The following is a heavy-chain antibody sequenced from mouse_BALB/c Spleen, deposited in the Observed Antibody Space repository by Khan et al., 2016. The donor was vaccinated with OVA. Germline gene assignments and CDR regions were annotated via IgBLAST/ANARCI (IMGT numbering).Heavy chain of an antibody. J-gene: IGHJ4*01. CDR1: GYSITSDYA. Sequence: EVKLLESGPGLVKPSQSLSLTCTVTGYSITSDYAWNWIRQFPGNKLEWMGYISSTGGTSYNPSLKSRISITRDTSKNQFFLQLKSVTAEDTATYYCARSLYYSYGYALDCWGRGTIVTVAS. CDR2: ISSTGGT. D-gene: IGHD2-14*01. V-gene: IGHV3-2*02. CDR3: ARSLYYSYGYALDC.